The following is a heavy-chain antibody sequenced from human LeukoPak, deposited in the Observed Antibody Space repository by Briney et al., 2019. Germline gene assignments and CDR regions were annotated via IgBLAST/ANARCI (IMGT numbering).Heavy chain of an antibody. CDR3: ARDKMGSGYDWLGY. D-gene: IGHD5-12*01. CDR1: GYSISSGYY. J-gene: IGHJ4*02. CDR2: IYHSGST. Sequence: SETLSLTCTVSGYSISSGYYWGWIRQPPGKGLEWIGSIYHSGSTYYNPSLKSRVTISVDTSKNQFSLKLSSVTAADTAVYYCARDKMGSGYDWLGYWGQGTLVTVSS. V-gene: IGHV4-38-2*02.